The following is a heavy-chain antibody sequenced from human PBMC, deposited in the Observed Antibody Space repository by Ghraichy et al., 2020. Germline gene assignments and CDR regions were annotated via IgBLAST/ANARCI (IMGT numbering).Heavy chain of an antibody. D-gene: IGHD2-21*01. CDR3: ARKMGVGWGYYFDY. CDR1: GFTFSAYN. Sequence: LSLTCAASGFTFSAYNINWVRQAPGKGLEWVSYISRTSSTIYYADSVKGRFTISRDNAKNSLYLQMNSLRDEDTAVYYCARKMGVGWGYYFDYWGQGTLVTVSS. CDR2: ISRTSSTI. J-gene: IGHJ4*02. V-gene: IGHV3-48*02.